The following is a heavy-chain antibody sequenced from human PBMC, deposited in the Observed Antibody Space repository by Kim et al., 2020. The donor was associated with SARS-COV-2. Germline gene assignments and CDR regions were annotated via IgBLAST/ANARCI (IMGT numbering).Heavy chain of an antibody. D-gene: IGHD6-19*01. Sequence: GGSLRLSCAASGFTFSSYAMHWVRQAPGKGLEWVAVISYDGSNKYYADSVKGRFTISRDNSKNTLYLQMNSLRAEDTAVYYCASFIAIAVAGYNWFDPWG. CDR3: ASFIAIAVAGYNWFDP. CDR1: GFTFSSYA. V-gene: IGHV3-30*04. J-gene: IGHJ5*02. CDR2: ISYDGSNK.